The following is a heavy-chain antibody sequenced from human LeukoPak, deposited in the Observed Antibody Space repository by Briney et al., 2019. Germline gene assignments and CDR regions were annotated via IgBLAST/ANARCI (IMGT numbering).Heavy chain of an antibody. CDR3: VKWGPYCSTHYCPALES. D-gene: IGHD4-11*01. V-gene: IGHV3-7*01. CDR2: INPAGSQQ. CDR1: GFMFSDYW. J-gene: IGHJ4*02. Sequence: HPGGSLRLSCTASGFMFSDYWVSWVRQAPGKGPEWVANINPAGSQQYSVDSLKGRSTVSRDNAKKSLYLQMNYLRAEDTAVYYCVKWGPYCSTHYCPALESWGQGTLVTVSS.